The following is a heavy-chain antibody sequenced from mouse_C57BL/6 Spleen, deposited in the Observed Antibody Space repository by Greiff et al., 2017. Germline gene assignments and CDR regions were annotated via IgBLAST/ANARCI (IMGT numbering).Heavy chain of an antibody. V-gene: IGHV1-55*01. CDR1: GYTFTSYW. CDR3: AKEGTAQASFAY. J-gene: IGHJ3*01. D-gene: IGHD3-2*02. CDR2: IYPGSGST. Sequence: QVQLHQPGAELVKPGASVKMSCKASGYTFTSYWITWVKQRPGQGLEWIGDIYPGSGSTNYNEKFKSKATLTVDTSSSTAYMQLSSRTSEDSAVYYCAKEGTAQASFAYWGQGTLVTVSA.